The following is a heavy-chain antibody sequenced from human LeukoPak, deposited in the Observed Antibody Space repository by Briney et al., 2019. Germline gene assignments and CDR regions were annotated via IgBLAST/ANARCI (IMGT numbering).Heavy chain of an antibody. CDR3: ARRAEYSSSLD. D-gene: IGHD6-6*01. Sequence: SDTLSLTCAVSGYSISSGYYWGWIRQPPGKGLEWIGSIYHSGSTYYNPSLKSRVTISVDTSKNQFSLKLSSVTAADTAVYYCARRAEYSSSLDWGQGTLVTVSS. CDR1: GYSISSGYY. CDR2: IYHSGST. J-gene: IGHJ4*02. V-gene: IGHV4-38-2*01.